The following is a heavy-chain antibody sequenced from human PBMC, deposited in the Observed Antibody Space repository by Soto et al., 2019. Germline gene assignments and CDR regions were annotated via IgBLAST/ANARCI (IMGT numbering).Heavy chain of an antibody. D-gene: IGHD3-22*01. J-gene: IGHJ5*02. CDR3: ARRLDDNPETFFNWFDP. Sequence: SETLSLTCTVSGGSINTGGYYWGWIRHLPGEGLEWIGHIFYTGTAYYNPSLRSRVTVSIDTSANQFSLHMYSVTAADTAMYYCARRLDDNPETFFNWFDPWGQGIMVTVYS. CDR1: GGSINTGGYY. V-gene: IGHV4-31*03. CDR2: IFYTGTA.